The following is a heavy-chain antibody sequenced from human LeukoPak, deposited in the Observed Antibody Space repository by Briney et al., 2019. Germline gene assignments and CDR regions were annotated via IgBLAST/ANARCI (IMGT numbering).Heavy chain of an antibody. J-gene: IGHJ4*02. D-gene: IGHD6-13*01. CDR2: INAGNGNT. CDR1: GYTFTNYA. V-gene: IGHV1-3*01. Sequence: GASVTVSCKASGYTFTNYAMHWVRQAPGQRLEWMGWINAGNGNTKYSQKFQGRVTITRDTSESTAYMELSSLRSEDTAVYYCARDYSLAAAVNYWGQGTLVTVSS. CDR3: ARDYSLAAAVNY.